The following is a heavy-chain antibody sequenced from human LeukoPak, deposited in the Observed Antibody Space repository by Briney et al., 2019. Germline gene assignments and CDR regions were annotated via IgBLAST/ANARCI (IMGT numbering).Heavy chain of an antibody. J-gene: IGHJ4*02. V-gene: IGHV1-3*01. CDR1: GYTFTSYA. Sequence: GASVKVSCKASGYTFTSYAMHWVRQAPGQRLEWMGWINAGNGNTKYSQKFQGRVTITRDTSASTAYMELSGLRSEDTAVYYCARRAVAGTHFHYWGQGTLVTVSS. CDR3: ARRAVAGTHFHY. CDR2: INAGNGNT. D-gene: IGHD6-19*01.